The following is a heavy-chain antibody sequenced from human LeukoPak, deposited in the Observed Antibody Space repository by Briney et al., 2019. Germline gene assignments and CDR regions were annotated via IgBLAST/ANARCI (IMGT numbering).Heavy chain of an antibody. CDR1: GFTFSSYT. CDR3: AGVHRDY. Sequence: GGALRLSCAASGFTFSSYTMHWVRPAPGKGLEWVAVISYDGINKYYADSVKGRFTISRDNSKNTLYLQMNSLRAEDTAIYYCAGVHRDYWGQGTLVTVSS. D-gene: IGHD2-8*01. V-gene: IGHV3-30-3*01. J-gene: IGHJ4*02. CDR2: ISYDGINK.